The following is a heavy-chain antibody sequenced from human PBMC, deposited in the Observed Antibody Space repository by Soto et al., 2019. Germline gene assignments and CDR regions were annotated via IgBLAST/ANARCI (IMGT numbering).Heavy chain of an antibody. Sequence: GGSLRLSCAASGFTFSSYAMSWVRQAPGKGLEWVSAISGSGGSTYYADSVKGRFTISRDNSKNTLYLQMNSLRAEDTAVYYCAKDPRDDFWSGYYTPDYFDYWGQGTLVTVSS. CDR1: GFTFSSYA. CDR2: ISGSGGST. V-gene: IGHV3-23*01. D-gene: IGHD3-3*01. J-gene: IGHJ4*02. CDR3: AKDPRDDFWSGYYTPDYFDY.